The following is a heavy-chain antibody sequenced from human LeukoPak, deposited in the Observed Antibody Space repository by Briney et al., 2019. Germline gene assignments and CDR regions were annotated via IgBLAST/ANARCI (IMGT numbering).Heavy chain of an antibody. D-gene: IGHD6-19*01. CDR1: GYTPTELS. J-gene: IGHJ4*02. Sequence: GASVKVSCKVSGYTPTELSMHWVRQAPGKGLEWMGGFDPDDGETIYAQKFQGRVTMTEDTSTDTAYMELSSLRSEDTAVYYCATASHIAVAGFRLKGVFDYWGQGTLVTVSS. V-gene: IGHV1-24*01. CDR3: ATASHIAVAGFRLKGVFDY. CDR2: FDPDDGET.